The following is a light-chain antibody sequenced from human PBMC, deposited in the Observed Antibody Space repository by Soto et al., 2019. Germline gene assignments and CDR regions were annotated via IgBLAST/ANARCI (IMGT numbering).Light chain of an antibody. CDR2: AAS. CDR1: QSISSY. J-gene: IGKJ5*01. CDR3: QQGYSTPIT. Sequence: DIQVTRSPSSLSASVEDRVTITCRASQSISSYLNWYQQKQGKAPKLMIYAASSLQSGVPSRFSGSGYGTDVDLTISSLQPEDFATYYCQQGYSTPITFGQGTRLEIK. V-gene: IGKV1-39*01.